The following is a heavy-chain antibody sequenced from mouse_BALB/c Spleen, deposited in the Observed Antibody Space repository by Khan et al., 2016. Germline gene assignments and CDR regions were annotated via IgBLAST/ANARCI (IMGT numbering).Heavy chain of an antibody. CDR1: GYSITSDCA. CDR2: IRYSGYT. J-gene: IGHJ3*01. V-gene: IGHV3-2*02. D-gene: IGHD1-3*01. Sequence: EVKLLESGLGLVKPSQSLSLTCTVTGYSITSDCAWSWIRQFPGNKLEWMGYIRYSGYTSYNPSLKSRISITRDTSKNTVFLQLNTVTTEDTVTCYCVRGSDDFFAWFAYGDQGTLVAVSA. CDR3: VRGSDDFFAWFAY.